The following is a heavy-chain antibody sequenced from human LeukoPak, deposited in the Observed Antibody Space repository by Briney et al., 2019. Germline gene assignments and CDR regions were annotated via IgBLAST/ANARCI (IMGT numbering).Heavy chain of an antibody. CDR1: GGSLSGYY. J-gene: IGHJ4*02. CDR3: ASGASGGVVAAFDY. V-gene: IGHV4-34*01. CDR2: INHSGST. D-gene: IGHD2-15*01. Sequence: PSETLSLTCAVYGGSLSGYYWSWIRQPPGKGLEWIGEINHSGSTNYNPSLKSRVTISVDTSKNQFSLKLSSVTAADTAVYYCASGASGGVVAAFDYWGQGTLVTVSP.